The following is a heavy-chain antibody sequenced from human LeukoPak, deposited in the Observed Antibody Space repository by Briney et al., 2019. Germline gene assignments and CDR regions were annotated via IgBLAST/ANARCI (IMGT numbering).Heavy chain of an antibody. Sequence: GGSLRLSCAASGFSFSTSAMHWVRQAPGKGLEWVASISSNNGYIYYADSVKGRFTISRDNGENSLHLQMNSLRAEDAAVYYCARDLGTRKSIAFADWGQGTLVTVSS. D-gene: IGHD6-6*01. V-gene: IGHV3-21*01. CDR3: ARDLGTRKSIAFAD. CDR1: GFSFSTSA. CDR2: ISSNNGYI. J-gene: IGHJ4*02.